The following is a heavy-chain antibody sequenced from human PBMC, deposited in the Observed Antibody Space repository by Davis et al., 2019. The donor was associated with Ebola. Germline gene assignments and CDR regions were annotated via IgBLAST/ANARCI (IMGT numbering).Heavy chain of an antibody. J-gene: IGHJ5*02. CDR2: ISVRSIT. CDR1: GFIFSSYA. Sequence: ESLKISCAASGFIFSSYAMSWVRQAPGKGLEWVSSISVRSITYHADSVKGRFTISRDNSKNTLYLQMNNLRAEDTAVYYCAKVHPPTTVTTGWFDPWGQGTLVTVSS. D-gene: IGHD4-17*01. CDR3: AKVHPPTTVTTGWFDP. V-gene: IGHV3-23*01.